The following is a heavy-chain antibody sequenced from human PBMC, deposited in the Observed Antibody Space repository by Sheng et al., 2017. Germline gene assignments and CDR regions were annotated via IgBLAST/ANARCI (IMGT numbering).Heavy chain of an antibody. CDR1: GGSFSGYY. Sequence: QVQLQQWGAGLLKPSETLSLTCGVYGGSFSGYYWSWIRQPPREGAWSGLGKVNHSGSTNYNPSLKSRVTISVDTSKNQFSLKLSSVTAADTAVYYCARMYNSGSYYDDAFDIWGQGTMVTVSS. CDR2: VNHSGST. J-gene: IGHJ3*02. CDR3: ARMYNSGSYYDDAFDI. V-gene: IGHV4-34*01. D-gene: IGHD1-26*01.